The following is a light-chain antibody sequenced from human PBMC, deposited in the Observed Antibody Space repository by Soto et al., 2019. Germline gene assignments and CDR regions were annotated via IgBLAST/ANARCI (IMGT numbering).Light chain of an antibody. J-gene: IGLJ1*01. CDR3: CSYAGSYTRYV. CDR1: SSDVGGYNY. CDR2: DVS. Sequence: QSVLTQPRSVSGSPGQSVTISCTGTSSDVGGYNYVSWYQQHPGKAPKLMIYDVSKRPSGVPDRFSGSKSGNTASLTISGLQAEDAADYYCCSYAGSYTRYVFGTGTKVTVL. V-gene: IGLV2-11*01.